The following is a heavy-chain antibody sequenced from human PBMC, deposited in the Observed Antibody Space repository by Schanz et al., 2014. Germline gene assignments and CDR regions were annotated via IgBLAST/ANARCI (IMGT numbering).Heavy chain of an antibody. CDR3: ARLDPYCRSGTCSRAFDF. V-gene: IGHV3-11*04. J-gene: IGHJ4*02. CDR1: GFTFSAYY. D-gene: IGHD2-15*01. CDR2: ITYNGGTI. Sequence: VQLVESGGGLVQPGGSLRLSCAASGFTFSAYYMDWVRQAPGKGLEWISYITYNGGTIYYADSVKGRFTISRDSSKNTLFLQMNSLRTEDTAVYYCARLDPYCRSGTCSRAFDFWGQGTLVTVSS.